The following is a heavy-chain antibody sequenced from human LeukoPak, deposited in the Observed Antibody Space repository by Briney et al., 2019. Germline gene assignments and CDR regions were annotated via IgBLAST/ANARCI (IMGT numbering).Heavy chain of an antibody. CDR3: AKKGPVARYPDAFDI. J-gene: IGHJ3*02. CDR2: ISSSSSYI. Sequence: GGSLRLSCAASGFTFSSYSMNWVRQAPGKGLEWVSSISSSSSYIYYADSVKGRFTISRDNSKNTLYLQMNSLRVEDTAVYHCAKKGPVARYPDAFDIWGQGTMVTVSS. CDR1: GFTFSSYS. D-gene: IGHD6-19*01. V-gene: IGHV3-21*04.